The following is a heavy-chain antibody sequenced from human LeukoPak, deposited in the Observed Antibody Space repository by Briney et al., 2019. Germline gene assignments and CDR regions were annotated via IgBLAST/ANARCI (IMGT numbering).Heavy chain of an antibody. CDR3: ARLEGSVWFFDY. V-gene: IGHV4-39*01. D-gene: IGHD6-19*01. Sequence: SGTLSLTCTVSGGSISSSGYYWAWIRQPPEKGLDWIGSIYNSGSTYDNPSLKRRVTISVDTSKNQFSLKLSSVTAADTAVYYCARLEGSVWFFDYWGQGILVTVSS. J-gene: IGHJ4*02. CDR1: GGSISSSGYY. CDR2: IYNSGST.